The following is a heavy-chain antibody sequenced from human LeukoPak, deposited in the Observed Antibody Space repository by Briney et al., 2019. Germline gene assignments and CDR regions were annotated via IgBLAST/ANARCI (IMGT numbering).Heavy chain of an antibody. CDR2: ISGDGGST. J-gene: IGHJ4*02. CDR3: AKEEGGSGSYAGVSFFDY. V-gene: IGHV3-43*02. Sequence: PGGSLRLSCAASGFTFDDYAMHWVRQAPGKGLERVSLISGDGGSTYYADSVKGRFTISRDNSKNSLYLQMNSLRTEDTALYYCAKEEGGSGSYAGVSFFDYWGQGTLVTVSS. CDR1: GFTFDDYA. D-gene: IGHD3-10*01.